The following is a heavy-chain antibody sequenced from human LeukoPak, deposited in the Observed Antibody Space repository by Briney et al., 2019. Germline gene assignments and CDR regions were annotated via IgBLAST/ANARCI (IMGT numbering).Heavy chain of an antibody. V-gene: IGHV3-23*01. CDR2: IIGSSGST. CDR3: AKGAYDYIEIAYFDY. D-gene: IGHD5-12*01. J-gene: IGHJ4*02. CDR1: GFSFNNFA. Sequence: GGSLRLSCVASGFSFNNFAMNWVRQAPGKGLEWVSLIIGSSGSTFYADSVKGRFTISRDKSKNTLYLQMNSLRAEDTAVYYCAKGAYDYIEIAYFDYWGQGSLVTVSS.